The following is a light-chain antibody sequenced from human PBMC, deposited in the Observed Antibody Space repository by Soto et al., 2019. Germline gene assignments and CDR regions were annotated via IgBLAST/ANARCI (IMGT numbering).Light chain of an antibody. V-gene: IGKV3-20*01. CDR2: GAS. Sequence: EIVLTQSPGTLSLSPGERATLSCRASQSVSSSYLAWYQQKPGQAPRLLISGASSRASGVPDRFSGSGSETDFTLIISRLQPEDFALYYCQQYGGSPITFGQGTRLENK. J-gene: IGKJ5*01. CDR3: QQYGGSPIT. CDR1: QSVSSSY.